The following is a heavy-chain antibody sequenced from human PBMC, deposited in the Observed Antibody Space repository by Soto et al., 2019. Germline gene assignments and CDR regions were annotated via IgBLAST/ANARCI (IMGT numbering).Heavy chain of an antibody. J-gene: IGHJ5*02. CDR3: VSHDPGARFDP. CDR1: RYIFTAYF. V-gene: IGHV1-2*02. D-gene: IGHD1-1*01. Sequence: QVQLVQSGAEVKKPGASVKVSCKAPRYIFTAYFMHWVRQAPGQGLEWMGWINPNNGATHYGLSFQGRVTMTRDTSISTAYMELSRLRSDDTAVYYCVSHDPGARFDPWGQGTLVIVSS. CDR2: INPNNGAT.